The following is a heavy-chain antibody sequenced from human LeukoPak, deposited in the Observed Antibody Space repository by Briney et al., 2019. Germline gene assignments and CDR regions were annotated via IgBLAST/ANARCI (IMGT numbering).Heavy chain of an antibody. D-gene: IGHD2-15*01. V-gene: IGHV4-4*09. CDR2: IYTSGST. Sequence: PSETLSLTCTVCGGSISSYYWSWIRQPPGKGLEWIGYIYTSGSTNYNPSLKSRVTISVDTSKNQFSLKLSSVTAADTAVYYCARARIVVVVAATPRHYYYGMDVWGQGTTVTVSS. CDR3: ARARIVVVVAATPRHYYYGMDV. J-gene: IGHJ6*02. CDR1: GGSISSYY.